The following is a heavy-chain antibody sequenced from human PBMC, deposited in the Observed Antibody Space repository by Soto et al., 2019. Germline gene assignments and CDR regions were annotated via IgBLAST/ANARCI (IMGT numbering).Heavy chain of an antibody. CDR1: GYTFTSYG. CDR2: ISAYNGNT. J-gene: IGHJ4*02. D-gene: IGHD3-16*02. V-gene: IGHV1-18*01. Sequence: ASVKVSCKASGYTFTSYGISWVRQAPGQGLEWMGWISAYNGNTNYAQKLQGRVTMTTDTSTSTAYMELRSLRSDDTTVYYCARDKNGLTFGGVIVIDYWGQGTLVTVSS. CDR3: ARDKNGLTFGGVIVIDY.